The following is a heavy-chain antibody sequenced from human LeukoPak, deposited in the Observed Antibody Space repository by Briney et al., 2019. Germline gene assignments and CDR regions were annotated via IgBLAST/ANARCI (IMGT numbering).Heavy chain of an antibody. CDR2: ISSSSSYT. J-gene: IGHJ4*02. CDR1: GFTFSDYY. D-gene: IGHD3-9*01. V-gene: IGHV3-11*03. Sequence: TGGSLRLSCAASGFTFSDYYMSWIRQAPGKGLEWVSYISSSSSYTNYADSVKGRFTISRDNAKNSLYLQMNSLRAEDTAVYYCARSSDILTGSYYFDYWGQGTLVTVSS. CDR3: ARSSDILTGSYYFDY.